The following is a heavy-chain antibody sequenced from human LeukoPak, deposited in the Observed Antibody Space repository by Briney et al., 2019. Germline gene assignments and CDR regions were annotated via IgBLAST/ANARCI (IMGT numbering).Heavy chain of an antibody. CDR1: GYTFTSYG. CDR3: ARVRGWYYDFWSGYRDAFDI. D-gene: IGHD3-3*01. V-gene: IGHV1-18*01. CDR2: ISAYNGNT. Sequence: GASVKVSCKASGYTFTSYGISWVRQAPGQGLEWMGWISAYNGNTNYAQKLQGRVTMTTDTSTSTAYMELRSLRSEDTAVYYCARVRGWYYDFWSGYRDAFDIWGQGTMVTVSS. J-gene: IGHJ3*02.